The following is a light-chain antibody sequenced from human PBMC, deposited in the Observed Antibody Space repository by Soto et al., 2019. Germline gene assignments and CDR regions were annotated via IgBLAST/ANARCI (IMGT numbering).Light chain of an antibody. CDR1: RGLSGW. Sequence: IQMTQSPSALSASVGDRVTITCRASRGLSGWLAWYQQKPGRAPRLLIYDASTLQSGVPSRFGGSGSGTEFTLTINSLQPDDVAPYYCQQYSTHFTFGQGTKADIK. CDR2: DAS. J-gene: IGKJ2*01. V-gene: IGKV1-5*01. CDR3: QQYSTHFT.